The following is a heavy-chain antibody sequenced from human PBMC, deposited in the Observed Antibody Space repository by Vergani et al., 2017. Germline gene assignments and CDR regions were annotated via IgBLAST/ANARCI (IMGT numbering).Heavy chain of an antibody. Sequence: QVQLVQSGAEVKKPGASVKVSCKASGYTFTSYYMHWVRQAPGQGLEWMGIINPSGGSTSYAQKFQGRVTMTRDTSTSTVYMELSGLRSEDTAVYYCAREGGYCSGGSCYLTIGWFDPWGQGTLVTVSS. V-gene: IGHV1-46*01. CDR3: AREGGYCSGGSCYLTIGWFDP. CDR2: INPSGGST. J-gene: IGHJ5*02. D-gene: IGHD2-15*01. CDR1: GYTFTSYY.